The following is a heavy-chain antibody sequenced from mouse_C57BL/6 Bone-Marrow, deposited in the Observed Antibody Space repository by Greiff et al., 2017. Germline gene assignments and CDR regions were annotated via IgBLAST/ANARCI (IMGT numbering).Heavy chain of an antibody. CDR2: ISDGGSYT. J-gene: IGHJ3*01. D-gene: IGHD2-3*01. Sequence: DVMLVESGGGLVKPGGSLKLSCAASGFTFSSYAMSWVRQTPEKRLEWVATISDGGSYTYYPDNVKGRFTISRDNAKNNLYLQMSHLKSEDTAMXYCARGWLLRGAYWGQGTLVTVSA. CDR1: GFTFSSYA. CDR3: ARGWLLRGAY. V-gene: IGHV5-4*03.